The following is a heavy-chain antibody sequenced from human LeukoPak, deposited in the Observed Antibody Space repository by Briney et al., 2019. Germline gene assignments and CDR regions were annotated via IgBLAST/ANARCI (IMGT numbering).Heavy chain of an antibody. CDR3: ARDYYGSGRRHDY. V-gene: IGHV4-4*02. Sequence: SETLSLTCAVSGGSISSSNWWSWVRQPPGKGLEWIGEIYHSGSTNYNPSLKSRVTISVDKSKNQFSLKLSSVTAADTAVYYCARDYYGSGRRHDYWGQGTLVTVSS. CDR2: IYHSGST. CDR1: GGSISSSNW. J-gene: IGHJ4*02. D-gene: IGHD3-10*01.